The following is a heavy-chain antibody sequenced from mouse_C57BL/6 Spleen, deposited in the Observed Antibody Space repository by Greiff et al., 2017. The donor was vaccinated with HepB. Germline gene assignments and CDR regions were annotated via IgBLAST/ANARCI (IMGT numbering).Heavy chain of an antibody. CDR1: GFTFSSYG. Sequence: EVQRVESGGDLVKPGGSLKLSCAASGFTFSSYGMSWVRQTPDKRLEWVATISSGGSYTYYPDSVKGRFTISRDNAKNTLYLQMSSLKSEDTAMYYCARHGITTVVAKDYAMDYWGQGTSVTVSS. J-gene: IGHJ4*01. D-gene: IGHD1-1*01. CDR2: ISSGGSYT. CDR3: ARHGITTVVAKDYAMDY. V-gene: IGHV5-6*01.